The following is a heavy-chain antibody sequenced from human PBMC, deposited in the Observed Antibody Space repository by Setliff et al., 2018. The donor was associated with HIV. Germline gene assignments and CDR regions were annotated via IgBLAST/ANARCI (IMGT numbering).Heavy chain of an antibody. CDR3: ARDTIYCSGNNFDY. CDR1: GGSISSSSYY. V-gene: IGHV4-39*07. CDR2: IYYSGST. D-gene: IGHD2-15*01. J-gene: IGHJ4*02. Sequence: ETLSLTCTVSGGSISSSSYYWGWIRQPPGKGLEWIGSIYYSGSTYYNPSLKSRVTISVDTSKNQFSLKLNSVSAADTAVYYCARDTIYCSGNNFDYWGQGTLVTVSS.